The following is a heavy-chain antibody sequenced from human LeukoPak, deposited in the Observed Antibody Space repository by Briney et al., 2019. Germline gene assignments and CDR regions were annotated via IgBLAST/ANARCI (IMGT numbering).Heavy chain of an antibody. D-gene: IGHD6-19*01. CDR3: ARSPKTIAVAGRPSYYFDY. CDR2: ISYDGSNK. V-gene: IGHV3-30-3*01. Sequence: GGSLRLSCAASGFTFSSYWMSWVRQAPGKGLEWVAVISYDGSNKYYADSVKGRFTISRDNSKNTLYLQMNSLRAEDTAVYYCARSPKTIAVAGRPSYYFDYWGQGTLVTVSS. CDR1: GFTFSSYW. J-gene: IGHJ4*02.